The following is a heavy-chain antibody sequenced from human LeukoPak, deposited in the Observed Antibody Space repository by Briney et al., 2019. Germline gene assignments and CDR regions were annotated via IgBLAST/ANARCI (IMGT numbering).Heavy chain of an antibody. CDR1: GFTFSSYA. J-gene: IGHJ4*02. CDR3: AKDLAMARQGGYDY. Sequence: GGSLRLSXAASGFTFSSYAMSWVRQAPGKGLEWLSAISGSGGSTDYADSVKGRFTISRDSSKNRLYLQMNSLRAEDTAVYYCAKDLAMARQGGYDYWGQGTLVTVSS. V-gene: IGHV3-23*01. D-gene: IGHD6-19*01. CDR2: ISGSGGST.